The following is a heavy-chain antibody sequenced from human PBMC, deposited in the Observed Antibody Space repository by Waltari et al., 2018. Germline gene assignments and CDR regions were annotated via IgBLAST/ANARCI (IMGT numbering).Heavy chain of an antibody. CDR1: GFTFSSYW. CDR3: ARGAWGLDY. J-gene: IGHJ4*02. CDR2: INEDGSEK. D-gene: IGHD7-27*01. V-gene: IGHV3-7*01. Sequence: EVQLVESGGGLVQPGGSLRLSCAASGFTFSSYWTSWVRQAPGQGLEWVASINEDGSEKKYVDSVKGQFTISRDNAKNSLYLQMNSLRVEDTAFYFCARGAWGLDYWGQGTLVTVSS.